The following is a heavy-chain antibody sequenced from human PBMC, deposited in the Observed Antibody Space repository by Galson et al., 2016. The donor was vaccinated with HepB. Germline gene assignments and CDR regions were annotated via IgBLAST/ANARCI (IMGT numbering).Heavy chain of an antibody. J-gene: IGHJ3*02. V-gene: IGHV1-3*01. D-gene: IGHD3-10*01. CDR3: ARDRPWFGELYTFDI. CDR1: GYTFTSYA. CDR2: INGGNGNT. Sequence: SVKVSCKASGYTFTSYAMHWVRQAPGQRLEWMGWINGGNGNTKYSQKFQGRVTITRDTSASTAYMELSSLRSEDTAVYYCARDRPWFGELYTFDIWGQGTMVTVSS.